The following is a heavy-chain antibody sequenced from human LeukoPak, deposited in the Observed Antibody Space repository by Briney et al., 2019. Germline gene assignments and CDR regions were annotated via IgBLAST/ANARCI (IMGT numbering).Heavy chain of an antibody. Sequence: GGSLRLSCAASGFTFSSYEMNWVRQAPGKGLEWVSVIYSGGSTYYADSVKGRFTISRDNSKNTLYLQMNSLRAEDTAVYYCAKGGGYEAQYYYYYLDVWGKGTTVTISS. J-gene: IGHJ6*03. CDR3: AKGGGYEAQYYYYYLDV. D-gene: IGHD5-12*01. V-gene: IGHV3-66*01. CDR1: GFTFSSYE. CDR2: IYSGGST.